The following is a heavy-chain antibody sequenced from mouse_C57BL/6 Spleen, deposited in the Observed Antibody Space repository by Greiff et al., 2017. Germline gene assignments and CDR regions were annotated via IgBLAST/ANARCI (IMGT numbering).Heavy chain of an antibody. CDR1: GYSITSDY. CDR3: ARYGGCYWYFDV. V-gene: IGHV3-8*01. J-gene: IGHJ1*03. Sequence: EVQLQESGPGLAKPSQTLSLTCSATGYSITSDYWNWIRQFPGHKLEYIGYISYGGSTYYNPTLKSRISITRDTSKNLYYLQLNSVTTEDTATYCCARYGGCYWYFDVWGTGTTVTVSS. CDR2: ISYGGST. D-gene: IGHD6-1*01.